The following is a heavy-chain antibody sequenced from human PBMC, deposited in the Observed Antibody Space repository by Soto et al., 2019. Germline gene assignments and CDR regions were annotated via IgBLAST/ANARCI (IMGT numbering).Heavy chain of an antibody. V-gene: IGHV4-4*07. CDR1: GASISGFY. D-gene: IGHD1-1*01. Sequence: SETLSLTCTVSGASISGFYWSWIRKSAGKGLEWIGRIYATGTTDYNPSLKSRVMMSVDTSKKQFSLKLRSVTAADTAVYYCVRDGTKTLRDWFDPWGQGISVTGSS. J-gene: IGHJ5*02. CDR2: IYATGTT. CDR3: VRDGTKTLRDWFDP.